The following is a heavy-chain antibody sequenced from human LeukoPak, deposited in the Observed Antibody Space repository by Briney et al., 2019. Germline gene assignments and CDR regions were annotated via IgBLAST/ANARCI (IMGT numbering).Heavy chain of an antibody. J-gene: IGHJ3*02. D-gene: IGHD2-2*02. CDR1: GFTFTGFA. V-gene: IGHV3-48*01. Sequence: PGGSLRLSCAASGFTFTGFAMTWVRQAPGKGLEWVSYIISSSSRIYYADSVKGRFTISRDNAKNTLYLQMNSLRAEDTAVYYCANSFGRIVVVSAAIPHDAFDIWGQGTMVTVSS. CDR3: ANSFGRIVVVSAAIPHDAFDI. CDR2: IISSSSRI.